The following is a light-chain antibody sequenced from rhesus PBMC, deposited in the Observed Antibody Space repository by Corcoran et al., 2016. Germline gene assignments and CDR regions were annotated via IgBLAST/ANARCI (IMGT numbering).Light chain of an antibody. V-gene: IGKV1-22*01. J-gene: IGKJ4*01. CDR1: QDISSW. CDR3: QQYNSRPT. CDR2: KAS. Sequence: DIQMTQSPSSLSASVGDTVTITCRASQDISSWLAWSQQKAGKAPKLLIYKASSLKSGVPSRFSGSGSGTDFTPTFSGLQSEDSATYYCQQYNSRPTFGGGTKVEIK.